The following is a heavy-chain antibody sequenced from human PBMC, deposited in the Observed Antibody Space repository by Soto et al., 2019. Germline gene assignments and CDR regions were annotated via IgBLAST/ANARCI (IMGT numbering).Heavy chain of an antibody. J-gene: IGHJ4*02. CDR1: GGTFSSYA. V-gene: IGHV1-69*13. Sequence: SVKVSCKSSGGTFSSYAISWVRQAPGQGLEWMGEIIPIFGTANYAQKFQGRVTITADESTSTAYMELNSPRAEDTAVYYCARSSNSIAAAGTGFDYWGQGTLVTVSS. CDR2: IIPIFGTA. CDR3: ARSSNSIAAAGTGFDY. D-gene: IGHD6-13*01.